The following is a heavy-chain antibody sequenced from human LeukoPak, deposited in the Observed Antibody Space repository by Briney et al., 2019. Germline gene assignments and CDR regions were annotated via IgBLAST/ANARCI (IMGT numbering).Heavy chain of an antibody. CDR2: ISSSGSTI. CDR3: AREEGSGSFPL. V-gene: IGHV3-48*03. Sequence: GGSLRLSCAASGFTFSSYEMNWVRQAPGKGLEWVSYISSSGSTIYYADSVKGRFTISRDNAKNSLYLQMNSLRAEDTAVYYCAREEGSGSFPLWGQGTLVTVSS. D-gene: IGHD1-26*01. CDR1: GFTFSSYE. J-gene: IGHJ4*02.